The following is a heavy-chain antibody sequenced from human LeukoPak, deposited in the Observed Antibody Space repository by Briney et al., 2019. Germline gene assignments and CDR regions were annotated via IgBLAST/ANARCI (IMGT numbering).Heavy chain of an antibody. V-gene: IGHV6-1*01. CDR1: GDSVSSNSVT. J-gene: IGHJ5*02. CDR2: TYYRSTWYN. D-gene: IGHD2-2*01. Sequence: SQTLSLTCAISGDSVSSNSVTWNWIRQSPSRVLEWLGRTYYRSTWYNDYAVSVRGRITVNPDTSKNQFSLHLNSVTPEDTAVYYCARRLTQYDCFDPWGQGILVTVFS. CDR3: ARRLTQYDCFDP.